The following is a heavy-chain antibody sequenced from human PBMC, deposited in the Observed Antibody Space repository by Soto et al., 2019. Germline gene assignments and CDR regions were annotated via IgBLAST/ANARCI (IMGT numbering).Heavy chain of an antibody. CDR3: ARSGDNYNRLDY. CDR2: ISPDGSNK. D-gene: IGHD1-1*01. CDR1: GFTFSYYG. V-gene: IGHV3-30*03. Sequence: GGSLRLSCAASGFTFSYYGMHWVRQAPGKGLEWITVISPDGSNKYYADSVKGRFTISRDDSKNTLYLQMTSLRAEDTALYYCARSGDNYNRLDYWGQGTPVTSPQ. J-gene: IGHJ4*02.